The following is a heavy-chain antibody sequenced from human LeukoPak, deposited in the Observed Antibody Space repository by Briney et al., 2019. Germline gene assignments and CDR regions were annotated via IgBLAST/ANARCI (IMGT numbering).Heavy chain of an antibody. CDR2: ISYDGSNK. D-gene: IGHD6-13*01. CDR3: AKDLGYSSSWYNDHYYGMDV. CDR1: GFTFSSYG. Sequence: GRSLRLSCAASGFTFSSYGMHWVRQAPGKGLEWVAVISYDGSNKYYADSVKGRFTISRDNSKNTLYLQMNSLRAEDTAVYYCAKDLGYSSSWYNDHYYGMDVWGQGTTVTVSS. J-gene: IGHJ6*02. V-gene: IGHV3-30*18.